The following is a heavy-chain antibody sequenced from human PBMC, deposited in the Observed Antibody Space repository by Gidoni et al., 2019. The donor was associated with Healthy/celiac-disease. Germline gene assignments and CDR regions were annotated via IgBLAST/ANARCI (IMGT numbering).Heavy chain of an antibody. CDR2: ISGSGGST. CDR1: GFHFSSYA. V-gene: IGHV3-23*01. D-gene: IGHD6-19*01. CDR3: AKGRDSSGLTIFDY. Sequence: EVQLLESGGGLVQPGGSLRLSCAASGFHFSSYAMSWVRQAPGKGLEWGSAISGSGGSTYYADSVKGRFTISRDNSKNTLYLQMNSLRAEDTAVYYCAKGRDSSGLTIFDYWGQGTLVTVSS. J-gene: IGHJ4*02.